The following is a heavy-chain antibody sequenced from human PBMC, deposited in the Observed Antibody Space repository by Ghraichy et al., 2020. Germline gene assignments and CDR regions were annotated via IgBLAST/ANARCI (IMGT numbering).Heavy chain of an antibody. D-gene: IGHD1-26*01. CDR2: ISYDGSNK. CDR1: GFTFSSYG. J-gene: IGHJ4*02. CDR3: AKDWYSGSYSYDY. Sequence: GGSLRLSCAASGFTFSSYGMHWVRQAPGKGLEWVAVISYDGSNKYYADSVKGRFTISRDNSKNTLYLQMNSLRAEDTAVYYCAKDWYSGSYSYDYWGQGTLVTVSS. V-gene: IGHV3-30*18.